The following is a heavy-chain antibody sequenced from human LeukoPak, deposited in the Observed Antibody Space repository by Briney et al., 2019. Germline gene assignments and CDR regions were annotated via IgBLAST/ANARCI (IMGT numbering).Heavy chain of an antibody. CDR1: AFTFSNYSM. D-gene: IGHD2-8*02. J-gene: IGHJ5*02. Sequence: GSLRLSCAASAFTFSNYSMNWVRQPPGKGLEWIGEIHHSGTFNYNPSLQSRLAISLDKSQNQFSLRLTSVTAADTAVYYCVYVLAGGFDPWGQGTLVTVSS. V-gene: IGHV4-4*02. CDR3: VYVLAGGFDP. CDR2: IHHSGTF.